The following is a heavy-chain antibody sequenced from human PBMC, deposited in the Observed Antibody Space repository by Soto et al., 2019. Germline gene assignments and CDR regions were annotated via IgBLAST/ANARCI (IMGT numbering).Heavy chain of an antibody. V-gene: IGHV3-21*01. D-gene: IGHD2-15*01. Sequence: GGSLRLSCAASGFTFSSYSMNWVRQAPGKGLEWVSSISSSSSYIYYADSVKGRFTISRDNAKNSLYLQMNSLRAEDTAVYYCARDSGLQRLNWFDPWGQGTLVTVSS. J-gene: IGHJ5*02. CDR1: GFTFSSYS. CDR2: ISSSSSYI. CDR3: ARDSGLQRLNWFDP.